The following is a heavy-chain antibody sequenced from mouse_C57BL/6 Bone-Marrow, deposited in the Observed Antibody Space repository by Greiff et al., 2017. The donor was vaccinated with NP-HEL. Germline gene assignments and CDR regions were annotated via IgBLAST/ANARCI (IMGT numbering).Heavy chain of an antibody. CDR3: AIEWFAY. Sequence: QVQLQQPGAELVKPGASVKVSCKASGYTFTSYWMHWVNQRPGQGLEWIGRIHPFVGDTNYNQKFKGKATLTVDKSSSTAYMQLSSLTSEDSAVYCCAIEWFAYGGRGTRVTVSA. V-gene: IGHV1-74*01. CDR2: IHPFVGDT. J-gene: IGHJ3*01. CDR1: GYTFTSYW.